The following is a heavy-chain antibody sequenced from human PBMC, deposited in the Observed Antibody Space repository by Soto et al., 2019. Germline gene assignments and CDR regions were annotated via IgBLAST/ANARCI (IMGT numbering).Heavy chain of an antibody. D-gene: IGHD3-22*01. CDR3: ASLSYYDSSGAFDY. J-gene: IGHJ4*02. CDR2: IYPGDSDT. Sequence: GESLKISCKGSGYIFTNYWIGWVRQMPGKGLEWMGIIYPGDSDTKYSPSFQGQVTISADKSITTAYLQWSSLKASDTAMYYCASLSYYDSSGAFDYWGQGTLVTVSS. V-gene: IGHV5-51*01. CDR1: GYIFTNYW.